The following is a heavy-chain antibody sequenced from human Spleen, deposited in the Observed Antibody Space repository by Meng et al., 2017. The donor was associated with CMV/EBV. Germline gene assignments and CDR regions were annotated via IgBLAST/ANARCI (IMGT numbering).Heavy chain of an antibody. Sequence: SETLSLTCTVSGYSISSGYYWGWIRQPPGKGLEWIGSIYHSGSTYYNPSLKSRVTISVDTSKNQFSLKLSSVTAADTAVYYCARDQWAMVRGLGSLDYWGQGALVTVSS. D-gene: IGHD3-10*01. V-gene: IGHV4-38-2*02. J-gene: IGHJ4*02. CDR1: GYSISSGYY. CDR2: IYHSGST. CDR3: ARDQWAMVRGLGSLDY.